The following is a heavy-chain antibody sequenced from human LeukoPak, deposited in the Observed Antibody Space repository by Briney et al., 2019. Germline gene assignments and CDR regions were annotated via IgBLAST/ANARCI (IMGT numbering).Heavy chain of an antibody. J-gene: IGHJ2*01. D-gene: IGHD2-15*01. CDR2: INHSGST. Sequence: SETLSLTCAVYGGSFSGYYWSWIRQPPGKGLEWIGEINHSGSTNYNPSLKSRVTVSVDTSKNQFSLKLSSVTAADTAVYYCARWDCSGDSCYSVGAYSSRYFDLWGRGTLVTVSS. CDR1: GGSFSGYY. V-gene: IGHV4-34*01. CDR3: ARWDCSGDSCYSVGAYSSRYFDL.